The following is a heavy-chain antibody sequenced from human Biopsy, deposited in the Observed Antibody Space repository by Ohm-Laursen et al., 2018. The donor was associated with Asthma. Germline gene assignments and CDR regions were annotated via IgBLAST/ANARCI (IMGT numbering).Heavy chain of an antibody. V-gene: IGHV1-2*06. J-gene: IGHJ2*01. CDR1: GYTFRSYG. Sequence: SVKVSCKASGYTFRSYGVSWVRQAPGQGLEWMGRIDPNSGGTNYAQKFLGRVTMTRDTSVNTAFMVLSRLRSDDTAVYYCARIKIRIGAGTDRYFDLWGRGSLVTVSS. CDR3: ARIKIRIGAGTDRYFDL. D-gene: IGHD3-16*01. CDR2: IDPNSGGT.